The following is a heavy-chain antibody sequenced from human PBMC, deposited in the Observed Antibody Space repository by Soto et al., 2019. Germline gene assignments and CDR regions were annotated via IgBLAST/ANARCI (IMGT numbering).Heavy chain of an antibody. Sequence: EVQLLESGGGLVQPGGSLRLSCAASGFTFSSYATSWVRQAPGKGLEWVSTISGSGAGTYYADSVKGRFTISRDNSKNTLYLQMNSLRAEDTAAYYCAKKVFKYCSSTSCWVDYWGQGTLVTVSS. J-gene: IGHJ4*02. V-gene: IGHV3-23*01. CDR2: ISGSGAGT. D-gene: IGHD2-2*01. CDR3: AKKVFKYCSSTSCWVDY. CDR1: GFTFSSYA.